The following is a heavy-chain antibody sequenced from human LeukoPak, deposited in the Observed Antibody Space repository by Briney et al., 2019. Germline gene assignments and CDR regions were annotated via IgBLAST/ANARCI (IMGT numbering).Heavy chain of an antibody. V-gene: IGHV3-49*04. J-gene: IGHJ4*02. Sequence: GQSLRLSCTTSGFAFDDFAMSWVRQPAGKGLEWVGFIRRRAYGGAAEYAASVKGRFIISRDDSKGIAYLQMNSLKTEDTAVYYCSRNGQVDFDYWGQGSRVTVSP. CDR3: SRNGQVDFDY. CDR2: IRRRAYGGAA. CDR1: GFAFDDFA.